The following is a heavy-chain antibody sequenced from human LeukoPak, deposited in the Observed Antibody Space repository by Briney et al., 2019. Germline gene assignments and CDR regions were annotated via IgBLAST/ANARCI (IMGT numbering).Heavy chain of an antibody. Sequence: GAAVKVSCKASGYTFPNFGITWVRQAPGQGLEWMGIINPSGGSTSYAQKFQGRVTMTRDTSTSTVYMELSSLRSEDTAVYYCARVVLGYYYDSSGYIDYWGQGTLVTVSS. J-gene: IGHJ4*02. CDR2: INPSGGST. CDR3: ARVVLGYYYDSSGYIDY. V-gene: IGHV1-46*01. D-gene: IGHD3-22*01. CDR1: GYTFPNFG.